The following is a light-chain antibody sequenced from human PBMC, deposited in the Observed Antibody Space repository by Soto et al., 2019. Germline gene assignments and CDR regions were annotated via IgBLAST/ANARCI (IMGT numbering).Light chain of an antibody. CDR3: QQRSSWST. V-gene: IGKV3-11*01. CDR1: QSVSTY. J-gene: IGKJ5*01. Sequence: EVVWTQSPATLSLSPWERATLSRRASQSVSTYLAWYQQKPGQAPRLLIFDASNRATVIPARFSGSGSAADFTLTISSLEHEDFAVYYCQQRSSWSTFGQGTRLEIK. CDR2: DAS.